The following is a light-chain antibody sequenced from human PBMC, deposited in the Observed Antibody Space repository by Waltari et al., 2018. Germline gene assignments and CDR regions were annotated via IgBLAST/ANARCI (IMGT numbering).Light chain of an antibody. V-gene: IGKV1-39*01. Sequence: DIQVTQSPSSLSASMGDRVNITCRTSQSIGGHLNWYQQKVGRAPKLLIYAGSTLQSGVPSRFSGRGSGTDFTLTISSLQPEDCATDYCQQRSFTFGPGTRVDMK. CDR2: AGS. CDR3: QQRSFT. CDR1: QSIGGH. J-gene: IGKJ3*01.